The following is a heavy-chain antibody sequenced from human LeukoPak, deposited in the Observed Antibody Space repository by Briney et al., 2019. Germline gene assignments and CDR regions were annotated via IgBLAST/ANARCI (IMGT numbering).Heavy chain of an antibody. V-gene: IGHV3-21*01. D-gene: IGHD3-22*01. CDR1: GFTFSSYG. CDR2: ISSSSRYI. J-gene: IGHJ3*02. Sequence: PGGSLRLSCAASGFTFSSYGINWVRQAPGKGLERVSSISSSSRYIYYAASVRGRFTISRDNAKNSLYLQMNSLRAEDTAVYYCARDSKRTYYYDNSGYPDAFDIWGQGTMVTVSS. CDR3: ARDSKRTYYYDNSGYPDAFDI.